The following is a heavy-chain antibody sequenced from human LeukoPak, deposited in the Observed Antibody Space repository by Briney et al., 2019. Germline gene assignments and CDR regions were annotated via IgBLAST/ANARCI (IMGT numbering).Heavy chain of an antibody. Sequence: GGSLRLSCVASGFTVSDNYMTWVRQAPGRGLEWISDIYSGGTTFYAGSVEGRFTISRDDSKNTLFLQMNSLRAEDTAVYYCRRPYYYYGSDPDSYMDVWGKGTTVIVSS. CDR2: IYSGGTT. J-gene: IGHJ6*03. CDR3: RRPYYYYGSDPDSYMDV. CDR1: GFTVSDNY. V-gene: IGHV3-53*01. D-gene: IGHD3-22*01.